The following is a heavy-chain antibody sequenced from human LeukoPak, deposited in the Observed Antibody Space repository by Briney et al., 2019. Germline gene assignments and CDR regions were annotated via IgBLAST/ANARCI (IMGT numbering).Heavy chain of an antibody. Sequence: SETLSLTCTVSGGSISSYYWSWIRQPPGKGLEWIGYIYYSGSTNYNPSLKSRVTISVDTSKNQFSLKLSSVTAADTAAYYCASVIRDRWFGELAFDYWGQGTLVTVSS. CDR2: IYYSGST. J-gene: IGHJ4*02. D-gene: IGHD3-10*01. V-gene: IGHV4-59*01. CDR1: GGSISSYY. CDR3: ASVIRDRWFGELAFDY.